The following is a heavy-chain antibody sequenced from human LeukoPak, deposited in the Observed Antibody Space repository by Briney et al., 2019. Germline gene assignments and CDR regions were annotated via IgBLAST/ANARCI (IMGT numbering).Heavy chain of an antibody. V-gene: IGHV1-3*04. CDR3: AREGFGSGTNLEVGYFDY. Sequence: ASVKVSCKASGYTFTSYAMNWVRQAPGQRLEWMGWINTGGDTAYSQRFQGRVTIISDTSASTAYMDLSNLRSEDTAVYYCAREGFGSGTNLEVGYFDYWGQGSLVTVSS. CDR1: GYTFTSYA. J-gene: IGHJ4*02. CDR2: INTGGDT. D-gene: IGHD3-10*01.